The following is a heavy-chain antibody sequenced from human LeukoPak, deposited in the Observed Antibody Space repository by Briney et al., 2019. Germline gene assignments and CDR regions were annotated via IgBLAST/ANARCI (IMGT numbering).Heavy chain of an antibody. V-gene: IGHV1-2*02. CDR2: VNPDSGDS. J-gene: IGHJ4*02. CDR1: GYTFTGYY. Sequence: ASVKVSCKASGYTFTGYYIHWVRQAPGQGLEWMAFVNPDSGDSYSVPKFQGRVTMTRDTSISTASMELNWLTSDDTAVYYCATGVASAFTYWGQGTLVTVSS. CDR3: ATGVASAFTY. D-gene: IGHD3-3*01.